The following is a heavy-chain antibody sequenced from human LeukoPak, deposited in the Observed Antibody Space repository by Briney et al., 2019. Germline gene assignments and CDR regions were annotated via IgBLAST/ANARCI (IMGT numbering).Heavy chain of an antibody. D-gene: IGHD6-19*01. Sequence: ASVKVSCKASGYTFTGYYMHWVRQAPGQGLEWMGWINPNSGGTNYAEKFQGRVTMTRDTSISTAYMELSRLRSDDTAVYYCARDADLVAVAGADYWGQGTLVTVSS. CDR3: ARDADLVAVAGADY. J-gene: IGHJ4*02. CDR2: INPNSGGT. V-gene: IGHV1-2*02. CDR1: GYTFTGYY.